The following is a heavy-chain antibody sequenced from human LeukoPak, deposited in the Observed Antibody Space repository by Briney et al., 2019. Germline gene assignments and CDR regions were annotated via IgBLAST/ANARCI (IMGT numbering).Heavy chain of an antibody. CDR1: GYTFTGYY. CDR2: INPNSGGT. CDR3: ARGVLPAAMRGVGDAFDI. D-gene: IGHD2-2*01. J-gene: IGHJ3*02. Sequence: GASVKVSCKASGYTFTGYYMHWVRQAPGQGLEWMGWINPNSGGTNYAQKFQGWVTMTRDTSISTAYMELSRLRSDDTAVYYCARGVLPAAMRGVGDAFDIWGPGTMVTVSS. V-gene: IGHV1-2*04.